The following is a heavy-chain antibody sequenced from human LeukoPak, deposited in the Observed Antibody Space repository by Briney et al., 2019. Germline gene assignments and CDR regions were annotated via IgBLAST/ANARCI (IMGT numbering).Heavy chain of an antibody. Sequence: PSETLSLTCTVSGGSISSYYWTWIRQPAGKGLEWIGRIYPSGGTNYNPSLKSRVTMLVDTSKNQFSLKLSSVTAADTAVYYCARENSGSYRELDYWGQGTLVTVSS. J-gene: IGHJ4*02. D-gene: IGHD1-26*01. CDR3: ARENSGSYRELDY. V-gene: IGHV4-4*07. CDR2: IYPSGGT. CDR1: GGSISSYY.